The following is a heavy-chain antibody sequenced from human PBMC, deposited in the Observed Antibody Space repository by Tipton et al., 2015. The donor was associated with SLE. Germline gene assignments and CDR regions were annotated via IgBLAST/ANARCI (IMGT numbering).Heavy chain of an antibody. CDR2: IYYSGST. J-gene: IGHJ3*02. CDR1: GGSISSSSYY. Sequence: TLSLTCTVSGGSISSSSYYWGWIRQPPGKGLEWIGSIYYSGSTYYNPSLKSRVTISVDTSKNQLSLKLSSVTAADTAVYYCARPDCGGDCYSDAFDIWGQGTMVTVSS. CDR3: ARPDCGGDCYSDAFDI. V-gene: IGHV4-39*07. D-gene: IGHD2-21*02.